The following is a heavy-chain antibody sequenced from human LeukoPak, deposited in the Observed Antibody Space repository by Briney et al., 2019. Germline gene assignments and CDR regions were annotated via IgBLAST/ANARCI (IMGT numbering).Heavy chain of an antibody. Sequence: GESLKISCKGSGYSFTDFWIAWVRQMPGQGLEWMGIIYPGDSDTRYSPSFQGQVTISADKSSSAAYLQWSRLRASDTAIYYCARLFGSTWRFDYWGQGTLVTVSS. J-gene: IGHJ4*02. CDR2: IYPGDSDT. V-gene: IGHV5-51*01. CDR3: ARLFGSTWRFDY. D-gene: IGHD3-16*01. CDR1: GYSFTDFW.